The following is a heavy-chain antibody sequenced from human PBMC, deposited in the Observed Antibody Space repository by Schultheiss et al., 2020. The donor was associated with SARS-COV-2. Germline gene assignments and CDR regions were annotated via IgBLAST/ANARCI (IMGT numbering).Heavy chain of an antibody. V-gene: IGHV4-61*01. D-gene: IGHD6-6*01. CDR3: ARTIAAREVDY. CDR2: IYYSGST. CDR1: GGSVSSGSYY. J-gene: IGHJ4*02. Sequence: SETLSLTCTVSGGSVSSGSYYWSWIRQPPGKGLEWIGYIYYSGSTNYNPSLKSRVTISVDTSKNQFSLKLSSVTAADTAVYYCARTIAAREVDYWGQGTLVTVSS.